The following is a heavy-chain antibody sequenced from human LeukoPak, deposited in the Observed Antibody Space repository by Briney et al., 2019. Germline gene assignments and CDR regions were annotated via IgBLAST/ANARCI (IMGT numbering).Heavy chain of an antibody. CDR2: ISSSSSTI. Sequence: PGGSLRLSCAASGFTLSTYAMNWVRQAPGKGLEWVSYISSSSSTIYYADSVKGRFTISRDNVKNSLYLQVNSLRVEDTAVYYCARRARAAPSYYYMDVWGKGTTVTVSS. D-gene: IGHD2-15*01. CDR3: ARRARAAPSYYYMDV. CDR1: GFTLSTYA. J-gene: IGHJ6*03. V-gene: IGHV3-48*01.